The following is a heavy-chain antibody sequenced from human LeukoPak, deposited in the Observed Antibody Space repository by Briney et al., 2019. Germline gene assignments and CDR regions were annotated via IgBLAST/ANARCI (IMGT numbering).Heavy chain of an antibody. Sequence: GGSLRLSCAASGFTFSSYWMSWVRQAPGKGLEWVANIKQDGSEKYYVDSVKGRFTISRDNSKNTLYLQMNSLRAEDTAVYYCAKDSAYYGSGTVDFDYWGQGTLVTVSS. CDR3: AKDSAYYGSGTVDFDY. J-gene: IGHJ4*02. D-gene: IGHD3-10*01. CDR2: IKQDGSEK. CDR1: GFTFSSYW. V-gene: IGHV3-7*03.